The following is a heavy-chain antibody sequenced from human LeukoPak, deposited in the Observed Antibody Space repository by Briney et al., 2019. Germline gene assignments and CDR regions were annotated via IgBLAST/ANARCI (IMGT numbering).Heavy chain of an antibody. Sequence: SDTLSLTCTVSGGSTSSYYWNWIRQPPGQGLEWIGYIYYSGSTNYNPALTSRVTISVDTSKNQCSLKLSSVTAADTAVYYCASLGDSRDYYPWGQGTLVTVSS. V-gene: IGHV4-59*08. J-gene: IGHJ5*02. CDR2: IYYSGST. D-gene: IGHD3-22*01. CDR1: GGSTSSYY. CDR3: ASLGDSRDYYP.